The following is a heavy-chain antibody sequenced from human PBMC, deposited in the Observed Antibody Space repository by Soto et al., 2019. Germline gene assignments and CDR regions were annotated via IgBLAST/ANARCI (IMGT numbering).Heavy chain of an antibody. CDR2: ISGSGGST. CDR3: ATGTFNFDS. Sequence: PGGSLRLSCAASGFTFSSYAVSWVRQAPGKGLEWVSSISGSGGSTYYADSVKGRFIISRDNSKSTLYLQMNSLRAEDTAVYYCATGTFNFDSWGQGTLVTVSS. V-gene: IGHV3-23*01. CDR1: GFTFSSYA. J-gene: IGHJ4*02.